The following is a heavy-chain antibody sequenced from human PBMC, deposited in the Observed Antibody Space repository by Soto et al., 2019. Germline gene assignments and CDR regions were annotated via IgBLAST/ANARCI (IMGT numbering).Heavy chain of an antibody. CDR1: GGSISSYY. CDR3: ARLASLPGTTDD. CDR2: IYYSGST. D-gene: IGHD1-1*01. Sequence: QVQLQESGPGLVKPSETLSLTCTVSGGSISSYYWSWIRQPPGKGLEWIGYIYYSGSTNYNPSLKSRVPISVDTSKNQFSLKLSSVTAADPAVYYCARLASLPGTTDDWGQGTLVTVSS. V-gene: IGHV4-59*08. J-gene: IGHJ4*02.